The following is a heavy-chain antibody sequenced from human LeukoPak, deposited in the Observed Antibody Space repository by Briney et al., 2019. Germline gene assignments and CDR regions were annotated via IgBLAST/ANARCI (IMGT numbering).Heavy chain of an antibody. CDR3: ARDRRGSLYGMDV. CDR2: IYYSGST. J-gene: IGHJ6*02. Sequence: SETLSLTCTVSGGSISSYYWSWIRQPPGKGLEWIGYIYYSGSTNYNPSLKSRVTISVDTSKNQFSLKLSSVTAADTAVYYCARDRRGSLYGMDVWGQGTTVTVSS. D-gene: IGHD3-10*01. CDR1: GGSISSYY. V-gene: IGHV4-59*01.